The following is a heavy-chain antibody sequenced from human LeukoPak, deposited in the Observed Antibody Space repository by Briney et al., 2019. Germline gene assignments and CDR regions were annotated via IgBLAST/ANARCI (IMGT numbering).Heavy chain of an antibody. CDR2: IYPGDSDT. J-gene: IGHJ4*02. V-gene: IGHV5-51*01. Sequence: GESLKISCKGSGYSFASYWIGWVRQMPGKGLEWMGIIYPGDSDTRYSPSFQGQVTISADKSISTAYLQWSSLKASDTAMYCCARHTESSGWLKPGDYWGQGTLVTVSS. D-gene: IGHD6-19*01. CDR3: ARHTESSGWLKPGDY. CDR1: GYSFASYW.